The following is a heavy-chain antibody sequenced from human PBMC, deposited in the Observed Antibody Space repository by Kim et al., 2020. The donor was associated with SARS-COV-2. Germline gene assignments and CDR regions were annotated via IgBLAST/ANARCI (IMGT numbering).Heavy chain of an antibody. D-gene: IGHD2-15*01. CDR1: GDSIRSSSYF. V-gene: IGHV4-39*07. CDR2: IYYSGST. CDR3: ARDHKTLGCTGGSCYSDWFDP. J-gene: IGHJ5*02. Sequence: SETLSLTCTVSGDSIRSSSYFWGWIRQPPEKGLEWIGSIYYSGSTYYNPSLKSRVTMSVDSSKNQFSLRLSSVTAADTAVYYCARDHKTLGCTGGSCYSDWFDPWGQGTLVTVSS.